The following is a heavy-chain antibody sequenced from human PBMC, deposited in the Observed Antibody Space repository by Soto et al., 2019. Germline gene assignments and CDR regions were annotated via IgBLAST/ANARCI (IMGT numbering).Heavy chain of an antibody. CDR1: GGSISSSSYY. Sequence: SETLSLTCTVSGGSISSSSYYWGLIRQPPGKGLEWIGGIYYSGSTYYNPSLKSRVTISVDTSKNQFSLKLSSVTAADTAVYYFARQRPYCSGGSCYSGFDYWGKGTLVTVSS. D-gene: IGHD2-15*01. CDR3: ARQRPYCSGGSCYSGFDY. J-gene: IGHJ4*02. V-gene: IGHV4-39*01. CDR2: IYYSGST.